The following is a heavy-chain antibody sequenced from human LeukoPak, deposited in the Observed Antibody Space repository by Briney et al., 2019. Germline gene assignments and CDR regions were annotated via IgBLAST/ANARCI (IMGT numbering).Heavy chain of an antibody. CDR2: IRYDGSNK. CDR3: AKDRSGSYSQGLDY. J-gene: IGHJ4*02. Sequence: PGGSLRLSCAASGFTYSSYGMHWVRQAPGKGLEWVAFIRYDGSNKYYADSVKGRFTISRDNSKNTLYLQMNSLRPEDTAVYHCAKDRSGSYSQGLDYWGQGTLVTVSS. V-gene: IGHV3-30*02. D-gene: IGHD1-26*01. CDR1: GFTYSSYG.